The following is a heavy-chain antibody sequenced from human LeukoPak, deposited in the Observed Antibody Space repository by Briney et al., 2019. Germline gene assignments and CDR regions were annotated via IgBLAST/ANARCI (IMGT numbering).Heavy chain of an antibody. CDR3: ARDTRGKDYGSGSYYSILDY. Sequence: SETLSLTCTVSGGSISSCYWSWIRQPPGKGLEWIGYIYYSGSTNYNPSLKSRVTISVDTSKNQFSLKLSSVTAADTAVYYCARDTRGKDYGSGSYYSILDYWGQGTLVTVSS. D-gene: IGHD3-10*01. CDR1: GGSISSCY. V-gene: IGHV4-59*01. J-gene: IGHJ4*02. CDR2: IYYSGST.